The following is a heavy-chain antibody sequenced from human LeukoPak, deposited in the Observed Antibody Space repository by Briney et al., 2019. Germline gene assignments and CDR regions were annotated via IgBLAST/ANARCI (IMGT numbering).Heavy chain of an antibody. CDR3: ARDKVRPVITVTTMVCDY. V-gene: IGHV3-30*04. CDR1: GFTFSSYA. CDR2: ISYDGSNK. J-gene: IGHJ4*02. D-gene: IGHD4-17*01. Sequence: GRSLRFSCAAPGFTFSSYAMHWVRQAPGKGLEWVAVISYDGSNKYYADSVKGRFTISRDNSKNTLYLQMNSLRAEDTAVYYCARDKVRPVITVTTMVCDYWGQGTLVTVSS.